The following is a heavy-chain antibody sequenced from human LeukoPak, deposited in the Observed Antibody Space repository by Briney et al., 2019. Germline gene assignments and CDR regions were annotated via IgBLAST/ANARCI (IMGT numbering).Heavy chain of an antibody. CDR3: ARLYDILTGYFDY. CDR1: GGTFSSYA. V-gene: IGHV1-69*13. J-gene: IGHJ4*02. CDR2: IIPIFGTA. D-gene: IGHD3-9*01. Sequence: ASVKVSRKASGGTFSSYAISWVRQAPGQGLEWMGGIIPIFGTANYAQKFQGRVTTTADESTSTAYMELSSLRSEDTAVYYCARLYDILTGYFDYWGQGTLVTVSS.